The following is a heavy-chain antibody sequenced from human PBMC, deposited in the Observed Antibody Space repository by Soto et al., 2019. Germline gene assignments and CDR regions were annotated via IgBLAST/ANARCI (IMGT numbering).Heavy chain of an antibody. V-gene: IGHV4-34*01. J-gene: IGHJ6*03. CDR2: INHSGST. CDR1: GGSFSGYY. CDR3: AKGARRRSYYYMDV. Sequence: QVQLQQWGAGLLKPSETLSLTCAVYGGSFSGYYWSWIRQPPGKGLEWIGEINHSGSTNYNPSLKSRVTISVDTSKNQFSLKLRSVTAADTAVYYCAKGARRRSYYYMDVWGKGTTVTVSS.